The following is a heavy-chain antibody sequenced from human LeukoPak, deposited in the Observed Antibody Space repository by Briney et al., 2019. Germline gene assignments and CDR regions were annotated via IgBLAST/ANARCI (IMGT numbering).Heavy chain of an antibody. CDR2: IIPIFGTA. D-gene: IGHD3-3*01. CDR1: GGTFSSYA. J-gene: IGHJ4*02. V-gene: IGHV1-69*05. Sequence: SVKVSCKASGGTFSSYAISWVRHAPGQGLEWMGRIIPIFGTANYAQKFQGRVTITTDESTSTAYMELSSLRSEDTAVYYCASNYDVWSGSYYFDYWGQGTLVTVSS. CDR3: ASNYDVWSGSYYFDY.